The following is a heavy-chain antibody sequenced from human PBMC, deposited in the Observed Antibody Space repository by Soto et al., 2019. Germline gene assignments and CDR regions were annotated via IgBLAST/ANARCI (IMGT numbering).Heavy chain of an antibody. Sequence: PGGSLRLSCEDSGFTFSGYWMHWVRQVPGKGLVWVSRINTDGSLTWYADFAKGRFTISRDNVENTVYLQMNSLRAEDTAVYHCVRVYCGGDGCRNSFAHWGRGTLVTVSS. V-gene: IGHV3-74*01. CDR2: INTDGSLT. D-gene: IGHD2-21*01. CDR1: GFTFSGYW. J-gene: IGHJ5*02. CDR3: VRVYCGGDGCRNSFAH.